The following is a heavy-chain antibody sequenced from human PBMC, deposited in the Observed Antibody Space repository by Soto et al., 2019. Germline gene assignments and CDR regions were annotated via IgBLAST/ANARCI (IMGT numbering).Heavy chain of an antibody. D-gene: IGHD3-9*01. J-gene: IGHJ4*02. Sequence: PPGKGLEWIGYIYYSGSTYYNPSLKSRVTISVDTSKNQFSLKLSSVTAADTAVYYCARVDDILTGPEYWGQGTLVTVSS. CDR3: ARVDDILTGPEY. V-gene: IGHV4-30-4*01. CDR2: IYYSGST.